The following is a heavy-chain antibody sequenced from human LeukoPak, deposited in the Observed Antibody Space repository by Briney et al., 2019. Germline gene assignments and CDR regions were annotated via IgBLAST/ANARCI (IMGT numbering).Heavy chain of an antibody. CDR3: ARAIATNAFDI. V-gene: IGHV1-2*04. CDR1: GYTFTGYY. D-gene: IGHD6-13*01. CDR2: INPNSGGT. Sequence: ASVKFSCKASGYTFTGYYMHWVRQAPGQGLEWMGWINPNSGGTNYAQKFQGWVTMTRDTSISTAYMELSRLRSDDTAVYYCARAIATNAFDIWGQGTMVTVSP. J-gene: IGHJ3*02.